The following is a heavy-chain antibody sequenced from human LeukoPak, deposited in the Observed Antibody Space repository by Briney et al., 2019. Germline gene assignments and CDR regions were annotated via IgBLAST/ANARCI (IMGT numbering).Heavy chain of an antibody. D-gene: IGHD4-17*01. V-gene: IGHV3-21*01. J-gene: IGHJ4*02. Sequence: RGGSLRLSCVASGFTFSSYSINWVRQAPGEGLGWVSSISSSSSYIYYADSVKGRFTISRDNAKNSLYLQMNSLRAEDTAVYYCASTTDYGDPYYFDYWGQGTLVTVSS. CDR1: GFTFSSYS. CDR3: ASTTDYGDPYYFDY. CDR2: ISSSSSYI.